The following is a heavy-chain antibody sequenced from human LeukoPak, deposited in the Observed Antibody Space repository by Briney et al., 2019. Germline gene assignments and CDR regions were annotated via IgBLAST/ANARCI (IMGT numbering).Heavy chain of an antibody. Sequence: GGSLRLSCAASGFIFSQYSMNWVRQAPGKGLEWVSHIRSSSETFYADSVKGRFTISRDNARNSLYLQMNNLRGEDTAIYYCARDAGNSGYGCDLWGQGTLVTLSS. CDR2: IRSSSET. D-gene: IGHD5-12*01. CDR1: GFIFSQYS. CDR3: ARDAGNSGYGCDL. J-gene: IGHJ5*02. V-gene: IGHV3-48*01.